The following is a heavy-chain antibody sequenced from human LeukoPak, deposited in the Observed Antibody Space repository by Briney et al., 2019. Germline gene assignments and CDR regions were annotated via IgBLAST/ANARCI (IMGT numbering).Heavy chain of an antibody. J-gene: IGHJ4*02. V-gene: IGHV4-59*01. D-gene: IGHD6-19*01. CDR1: SGPITGYY. CDR2: VYATGTT. Sequence: SETLSLTCTVSSGPITGYYWSWIRQPPGKGLEWIGYVYATGTTNYNPSLKTRATISIDTSKNQLSLTLTSVTAADTAVYYCARVGSGGAWFDFWGQGTLVSVSS. CDR3: ARVGSGGAWFDF.